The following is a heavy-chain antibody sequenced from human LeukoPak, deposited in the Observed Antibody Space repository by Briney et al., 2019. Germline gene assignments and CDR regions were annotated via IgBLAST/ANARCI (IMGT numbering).Heavy chain of an antibody. CDR2: ISAYNGNT. D-gene: IGHD2/OR15-2a*01. CDR3: ARDRDFAGQEVWYFDL. Sequence: ASVKVSCKASGYTFTSYGISWVRQAPGQGLEWMGWISAYNGNTNYAQKLQGRVTMTTDTSTSTAYMELRSLRSDDTAVYYCARDRDFAGQEVWYFDLWGRGTLVTVSS. CDR1: GYTFTSYG. J-gene: IGHJ2*01. V-gene: IGHV1-18*01.